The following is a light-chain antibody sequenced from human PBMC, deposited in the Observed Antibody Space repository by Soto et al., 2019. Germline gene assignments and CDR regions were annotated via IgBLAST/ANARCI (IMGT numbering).Light chain of an antibody. J-gene: IGKJ5*01. CDR2: DAS. V-gene: IGKV3-20*01. Sequence: EIVLTQSPATLSLSPGETATLSCRASQSISNYLAWYQHKPGQAPRLLIFDASSRATGIPDRFSGSGSGTDFTLTISRLEPEDFAVYYCQQYGSSPMTFGQGTRLEIK. CDR3: QQYGSSPMT. CDR1: QSISNY.